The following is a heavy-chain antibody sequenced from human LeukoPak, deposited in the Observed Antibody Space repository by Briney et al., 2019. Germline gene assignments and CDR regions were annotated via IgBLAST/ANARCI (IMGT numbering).Heavy chain of an antibody. J-gene: IGHJ4*02. CDR3: ARYGDTAMGRGY. CDR1: GYTFTYCS. Sequence: GASVKVSCKASGYTFTYCSLHWLQQAPGQGLERMRWITLYNGNTNYAKKFQGRITITRDMSLRTAYIELSGLRSEDSAVYYWARYGDTAMGRGYWGQGTLVTVSS. D-gene: IGHD5-18*01. CDR2: ITLYNGNT. V-gene: IGHV1-68*01.